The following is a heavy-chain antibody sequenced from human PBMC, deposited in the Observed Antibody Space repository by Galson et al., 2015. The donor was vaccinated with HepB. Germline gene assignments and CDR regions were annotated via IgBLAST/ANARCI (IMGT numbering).Heavy chain of an antibody. Sequence: LSLTCTVSVGSIRSPDHYWTWIRQSPGKGLEWLGCIFYSGTTYYNPSLKTRIDISVDTSENQFSLTLSSVTAADTAVYYCASLSAYGQPYYNYGMRVWGRGTTVTVSS. J-gene: IGHJ6*02. CDR2: IFYSGTT. CDR3: ASLSAYGQPYYNYGMRV. V-gene: IGHV4-30-4*01. CDR1: VGSIRSPDHY. D-gene: IGHD3-10*01.